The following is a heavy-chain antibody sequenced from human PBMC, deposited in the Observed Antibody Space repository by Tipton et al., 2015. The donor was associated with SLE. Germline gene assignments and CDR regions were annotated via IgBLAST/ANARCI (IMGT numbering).Heavy chain of an antibody. CDR3: AREQDHGGGFDY. D-gene: IGHD3-16*01. CDR2: MYSGGSA. V-gene: IGHV4-59*01. CDR1: GASMRSSY. Sequence: TLSLTCTVSGASMRSSYWSWIRQPPGKGLEWIASMYSGGSANYNPSLKTRVNISVDTSRNQLSLRLSSVTAADTAMYYCAREQDHGGGFDYWGQGTLVTASS. J-gene: IGHJ4*02.